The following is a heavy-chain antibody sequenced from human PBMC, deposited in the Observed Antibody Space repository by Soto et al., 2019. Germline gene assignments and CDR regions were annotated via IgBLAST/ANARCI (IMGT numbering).Heavy chain of an antibody. CDR3: ARDIGYCGGDCYSGPIYYYYYGMDV. CDR2: ISYDGSNK. V-gene: IGHV3-30-3*01. D-gene: IGHD2-21*02. Sequence: PGGSLRLSCAASGFTFSSYAMHWVRQAPGKGLEWVAVISYDGSNKYYADSVKGRFTISRDNSKNTLYLQMNSLRAEDTAVYYCARDIGYCGGDCYSGPIYYYYYGMDVWGQGTTVTVSS. CDR1: GFTFSSYA. J-gene: IGHJ6*02.